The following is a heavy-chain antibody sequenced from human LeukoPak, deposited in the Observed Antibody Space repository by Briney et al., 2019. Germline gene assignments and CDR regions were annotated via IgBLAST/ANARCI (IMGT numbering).Heavy chain of an antibody. V-gene: IGHV4-4*07. CDR2: IYSSGII. J-gene: IGHJ4*02. CDR3: ARDTGKSGYPDY. D-gene: IGHD3-3*01. CDR1: GGSISSYY. Sequence: PSETLSLTCTVPGGSISSYYWSWIRQPAGKAPEWIGRIYSSGIINYNPSLKSRVTMSLDNSKNQLSLKLSYVTAADTAVYYCARDTGKSGYPDYWGQGTLVTVSS.